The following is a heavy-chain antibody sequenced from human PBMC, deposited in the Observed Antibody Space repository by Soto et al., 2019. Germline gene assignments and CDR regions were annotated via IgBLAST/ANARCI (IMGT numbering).Heavy chain of an antibody. CDR1: GYTFTSYA. D-gene: IGHD3-10*01. CDR2: INAGNGNT. J-gene: IGHJ6*02. V-gene: IGHV1-3*01. CDR3: ARDRAASGYYYYGMDV. Sequence: ASVKVSSKASGYTFTSYAMHWVRQATGQRLEWMGWINAGNGNTKYSQKFQGRVTITRDTSASTAYMELSSLRSEDTAVYYCARDRAASGYYYYGMDVWGQGTTVTVSS.